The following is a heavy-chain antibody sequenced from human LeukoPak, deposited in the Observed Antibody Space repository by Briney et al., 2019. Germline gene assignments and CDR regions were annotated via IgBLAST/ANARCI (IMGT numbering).Heavy chain of an antibody. CDR1: GFTFSSYW. CDR3: ARDTSRESPVYYYYGMDV. J-gene: IGHJ6*02. V-gene: IGHV3-7*01. Sequence: GGSLTLSCAASGFTFSSYWMSWVRQAPGKGLEWVANIKQDGSKKYYVDSVKGRFTISRDNANNSMYMQMNRPRAEDTALYYCARDTSRESPVYYYYGMDVWGQGTTVTVSS. D-gene: IGHD5-24*01. CDR2: IKQDGSKK.